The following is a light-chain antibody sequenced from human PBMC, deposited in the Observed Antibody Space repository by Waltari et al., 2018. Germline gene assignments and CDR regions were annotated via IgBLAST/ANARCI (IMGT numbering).Light chain of an antibody. CDR2: KAS. Sequence: DIQMTQSPSTLSVSVGDRVTITCRASQSISSWLAWYQQKTGKAPNLLIYKASSLESGVPSRFSGSGTGTEFTLTISSLQPDDCAVYYCKQYKLYPLTFGGGTKVEI. V-gene: IGKV1-5*03. CDR3: KQYKLYPLT. J-gene: IGKJ4*01. CDR1: QSISSW.